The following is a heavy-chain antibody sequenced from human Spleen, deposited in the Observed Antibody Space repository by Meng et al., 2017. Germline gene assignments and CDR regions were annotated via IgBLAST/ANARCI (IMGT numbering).Heavy chain of an antibody. D-gene: IGHD3-10*01. CDR2: INPSGGST. CDR1: GYTFTSYY. J-gene: IGHJ4*02. V-gene: IGHV1-46*01. Sequence: ASVKVSCKASGYTFTSYYMHWVRQAPGQGLEWMGIINPSGGSTSYAQKFQGRVTMTRDTSTSTVYMELSRLRSEDTAVYYCARDDTMVRGVMVNWGQGTLVTVSS. CDR3: ARDDTMVRGVMVN.